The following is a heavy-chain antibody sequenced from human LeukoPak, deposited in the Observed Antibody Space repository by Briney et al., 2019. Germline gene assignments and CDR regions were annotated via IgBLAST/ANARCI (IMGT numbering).Heavy chain of an antibody. Sequence: GGSLRLSCAASGFTFNNFEMNWVRQAPGKGLEWISYISSSGSTMYYADSVKGRFTISRDNSKNTLYLQMNSLRPEDTAVYYCAKGSGGNVVYWGQGTLVTVSS. CDR1: GFTFNNFE. J-gene: IGHJ4*02. V-gene: IGHV3-48*03. CDR3: AKGSGGNVVY. CDR2: ISSSGSTM. D-gene: IGHD4-23*01.